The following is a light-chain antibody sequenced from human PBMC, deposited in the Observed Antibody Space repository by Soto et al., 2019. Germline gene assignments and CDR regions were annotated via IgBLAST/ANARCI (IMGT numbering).Light chain of an antibody. Sequence: EIVLTQSPSTLSLSPGERATLSCRASQSVSSNYLAWYQQKPGQAPRPLIYGASSRATGIPDRFSGSGAGTDFTLTISRLEPEDFAVYYCQQYGSSPWTFGHGTKVEIK. CDR3: QQYGSSPWT. V-gene: IGKV3-20*01. CDR2: GAS. J-gene: IGKJ1*01. CDR1: QSVSSNY.